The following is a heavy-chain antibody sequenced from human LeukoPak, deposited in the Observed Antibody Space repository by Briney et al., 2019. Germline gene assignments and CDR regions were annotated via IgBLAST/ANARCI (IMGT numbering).Heavy chain of an antibody. Sequence: PGGSLRLSCAASGFTFSSYAMHWVRQAPGKGLEWVAVISYDGSNKYYADSVKGRFTISRDNAKNSLYLQMNSLRAEDTAVYYCARESYYYYGMDVWGQGTTVTVSS. CDR1: GFTFSSYA. CDR3: ARESYYYYGMDV. J-gene: IGHJ6*02. CDR2: ISYDGSNK. V-gene: IGHV3-30-3*01.